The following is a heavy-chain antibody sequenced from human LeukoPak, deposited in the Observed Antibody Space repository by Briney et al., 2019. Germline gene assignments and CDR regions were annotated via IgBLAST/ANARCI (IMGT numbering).Heavy chain of an antibody. Sequence: PGGSLRLSCAASELSFKTYSMNWLRQSPGKGLEWVASISLAGTYIDYADSVKGRFTISRDNAKNSLYLQMNSLRAEDTALYYCGRAYDFSRHWGQGTLVTVSS. J-gene: IGHJ4*02. V-gene: IGHV3-21*06. CDR1: ELSFKTYS. CDR3: GRAYDFSRH. D-gene: IGHD3-3*01. CDR2: ISLAGTYI.